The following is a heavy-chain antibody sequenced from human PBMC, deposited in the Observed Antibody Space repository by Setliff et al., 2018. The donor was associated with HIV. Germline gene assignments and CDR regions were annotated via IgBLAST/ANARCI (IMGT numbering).Heavy chain of an antibody. V-gene: IGHV1-69*13. CDR2: IIPIFGTA. Sequence: SVKVSCKASGGTFSSYAISWVRQAPGQGLEWIGGIIPIFGTANYAQKFQGRVTITADESTSTAYMELSSLRSEDTAVYYCARGRGSSAWFDPWGQGTLVTVSS. CDR3: ARGRGSSAWFDP. J-gene: IGHJ5*02. CDR1: GGTFSSYA. D-gene: IGHD3-10*01.